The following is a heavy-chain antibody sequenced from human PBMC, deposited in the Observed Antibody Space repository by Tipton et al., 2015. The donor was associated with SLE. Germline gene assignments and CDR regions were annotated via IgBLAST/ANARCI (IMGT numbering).Heavy chain of an antibody. D-gene: IGHD6-6*01. CDR2: IYYTGTT. Sequence: SLRLSCTVSTDTISRGASYWSWIRQHPGKGLEWVGYIYYTGTTYYNPSLKSRATISVDMSKNQFSLSLNSATAADTAVYYCAGASSIAARYFYYYMDVWGKGTAVTVSS. CDR3: AGASSIAARYFYYYMDV. J-gene: IGHJ6*03. CDR1: TDTISRGASY. V-gene: IGHV4-31*02.